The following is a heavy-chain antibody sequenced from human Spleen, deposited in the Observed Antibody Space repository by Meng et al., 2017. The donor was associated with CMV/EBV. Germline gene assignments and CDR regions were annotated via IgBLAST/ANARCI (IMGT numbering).Heavy chain of an antibody. D-gene: IGHD6-19*01. CDR1: CGPITVYY. J-gene: IGHJ5*02. V-gene: IGHV4-59*01. Sequence: LSFTVSCGPITVYYWNWIRQAPGKGLEWIGYMYYSGSTNYNPSLKSRVTMSADTSKNQLSLRLSSVTAADTAVYYCARDSQYSSGWYWLDLWGQGTLVTVSS. CDR3: ARDSQYSSGWYWLDL. CDR2: MYYSGST.